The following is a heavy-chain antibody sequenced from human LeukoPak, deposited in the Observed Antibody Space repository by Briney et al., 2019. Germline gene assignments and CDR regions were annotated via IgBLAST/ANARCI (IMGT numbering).Heavy chain of an antibody. V-gene: IGHV1-24*01. CDR2: FDPEDGET. Sequence: ASVKVSCKVSGYTLTELSMHWVRQAPGKGLEWMGGFDPEDGETIYAQKFQGRVTMTEDTSTDTAYMELSSLRSEDTAVYYCARLPWKWSLRSRGAFDIWGQGTMVTVSS. CDR3: ARLPWKWSLRSRGAFDI. J-gene: IGHJ3*02. CDR1: GYTLTELS. D-gene: IGHD2-15*01.